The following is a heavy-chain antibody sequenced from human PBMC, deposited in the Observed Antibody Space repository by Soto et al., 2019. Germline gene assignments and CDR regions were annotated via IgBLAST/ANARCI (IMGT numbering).Heavy chain of an antibody. CDR2: INNDGSTT. J-gene: IGHJ4*02. CDR1: GFTFNMYW. V-gene: IGHV3-74*01. D-gene: IGHD3-22*01. Sequence: LRLSCLASGFTFNMYWMHWVRQAPGKGLVWVSRINNDGSTTTYADSVKGRFTISRENAKNTVYLQMSSLRAEDTAVYFCASGGYYYDTSGSDYWGQGTLVTVSS. CDR3: ASGGYYYDTSGSDY.